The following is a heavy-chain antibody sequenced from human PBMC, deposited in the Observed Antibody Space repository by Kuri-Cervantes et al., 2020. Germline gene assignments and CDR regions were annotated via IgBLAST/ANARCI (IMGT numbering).Heavy chain of an antibody. Sequence: GESLKISCAASGFTLSSYGMHWVRQAPGKGLEWVAVISYDGSNKYYADSVKGRFTISRDNSKNTLYLQMNSLRAEDTAVYYCAKLQVVVVVAAADYWGQGTLVTVSS. CDR2: ISYDGSNK. J-gene: IGHJ4*02. CDR1: GFTLSSYG. V-gene: IGHV3-30*18. D-gene: IGHD2-15*01. CDR3: AKLQVVVVVAAADY.